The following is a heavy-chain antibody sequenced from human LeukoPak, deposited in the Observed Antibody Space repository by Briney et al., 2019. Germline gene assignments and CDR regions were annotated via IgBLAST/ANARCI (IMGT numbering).Heavy chain of an antibody. J-gene: IGHJ6*03. CDR3: ARVGLISRWYLYYYYYYMDV. V-gene: IGHV3-48*03. Sequence: GGSLRLSCAASGFTFSSYEMNWVRQAPGKGLEWVSYISSSGSTIHYADSVKGRFTISRDNAKNSLYMQMNSLRADDKAVYYRARVGLISRWYLYYYYYYMDVWGKGTTVTISS. D-gene: IGHD6-13*01. CDR2: ISSSGSTI. CDR1: GFTFSSYE.